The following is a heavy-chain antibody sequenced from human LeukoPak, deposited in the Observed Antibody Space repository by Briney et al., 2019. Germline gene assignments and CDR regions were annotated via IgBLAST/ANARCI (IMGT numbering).Heavy chain of an antibody. V-gene: IGHV3-20*01. CDR2: INWSGGST. Sequence: GGSLRLSCAASGFTVSSNYMSWVRQAPGKGLEWVSGINWSGGSTFYADSVKGRFTISRDNARNALYLQMNSLTAEDTALYHCARDRSYGSFDYWGQGILVTVSS. J-gene: IGHJ4*02. CDR3: ARDRSYGSFDY. CDR1: GFTVSSNY. D-gene: IGHD5-18*01.